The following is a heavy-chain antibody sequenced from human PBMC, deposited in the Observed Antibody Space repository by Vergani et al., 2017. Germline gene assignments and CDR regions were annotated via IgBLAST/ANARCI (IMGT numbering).Heavy chain of an antibody. CDR2: INHSGST. J-gene: IGHJ4*02. V-gene: IGHV4-34*01. CDR1: GGSFSGYY. D-gene: IGHD6-19*01. CDR3: ARGPLGIAVA. Sequence: QVQLQQWGAGLLKPSETLSLTCAVYGGSFSGYYWSWIRQPPGKGLEWIGEINHSGSTNYNPSLKSRVTISVDTSKNQFSLKLSSVTAADTAVYYCARGPLGIAVAGGQGTLVTVSS.